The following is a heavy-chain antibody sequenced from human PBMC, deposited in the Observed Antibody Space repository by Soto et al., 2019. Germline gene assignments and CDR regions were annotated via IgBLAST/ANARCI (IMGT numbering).Heavy chain of an antibody. D-gene: IGHD6-19*01. CDR2: INPSDGTT. J-gene: IGHJ4*01. CDR1: GDRCLCFS. V-gene: IGHV1-46*01. CDR3: ARPPGYISDWHCFGS. Sequence: SVAVTWRACGDRCLCFSSHWVRQDPEQGLEWMGVINPSDGTTTYAQNFQGRVAMTRDTSTNTVSLEVTSLMSEDTAVYYFARPPGYISDWHCFGSWGQGTFRTVSA.